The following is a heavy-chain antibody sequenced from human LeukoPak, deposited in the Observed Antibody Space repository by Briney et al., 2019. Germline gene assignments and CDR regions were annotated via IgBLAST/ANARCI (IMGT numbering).Heavy chain of an antibody. V-gene: IGHV4-59*01. CDR1: GGSISTYY. Sequence: SETLSLTCTVSGGSISTYYWSWIRQPPGKGLEWIGYIYYSGSTNYSPSLKSRVTISVDTSKNQFSLELSSVTAADTAVYYCARSPHSGGWCLDYWGQGTLVTVSS. CDR3: ARSPHSGGWCLDY. J-gene: IGHJ4*02. CDR2: IYYSGST. D-gene: IGHD6-19*01.